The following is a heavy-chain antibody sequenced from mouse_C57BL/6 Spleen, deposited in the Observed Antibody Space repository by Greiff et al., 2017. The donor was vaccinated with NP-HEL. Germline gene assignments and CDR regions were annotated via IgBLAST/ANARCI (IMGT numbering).Heavy chain of an antibody. CDR2: ISSGGDYI. Sequence: EVKLVESGEGLVKPGGSLKLSCAASGFTFSSYAMSWVRQTPEKRLEWVAYISSGGDYIYYADTVKGRFTISRDNARNTLYLQMSSLKSEDTAMYYCTRDEGSEGFFDYWGQGTTLTVSS. J-gene: IGHJ2*01. V-gene: IGHV5-9-1*02. CDR1: GFTFSSYA. CDR3: TRDEGSEGFFDY.